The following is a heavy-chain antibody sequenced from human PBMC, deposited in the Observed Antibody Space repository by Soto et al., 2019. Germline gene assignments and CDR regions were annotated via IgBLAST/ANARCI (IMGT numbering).Heavy chain of an antibody. CDR1: GYTFTSYA. J-gene: IGHJ3*02. Sequence: QVLLVQSGAEERKPGASVKVSCKASGYTFTSYAMHWVRQAPEQRLEWMGWINGGNGNTKYSQKLQGRVTITRDRSASTGDMELSSRRSEDTAVYYGETDGDAFEIWGQGTMVTVSS. CDR2: INGGNGNT. V-gene: IGHV1-3*05. CDR3: ETDGDAFEI.